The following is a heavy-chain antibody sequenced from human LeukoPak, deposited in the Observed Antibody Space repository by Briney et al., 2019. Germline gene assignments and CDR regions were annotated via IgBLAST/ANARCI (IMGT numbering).Heavy chain of an antibody. CDR3: VRGTSY. Sequence: QPGGSLRLSCSVSGFTFSTYVMHWVRQAPGRGLEYVSAISSNGDNTYYADSVKGRFTISRDNSKNTLYLQMSSLRADDTAVYYCVRGTSYWGQGTLVTVSS. J-gene: IGHJ4*02. V-gene: IGHV3-64D*06. CDR2: ISSNGDNT. CDR1: GFTFSTYV.